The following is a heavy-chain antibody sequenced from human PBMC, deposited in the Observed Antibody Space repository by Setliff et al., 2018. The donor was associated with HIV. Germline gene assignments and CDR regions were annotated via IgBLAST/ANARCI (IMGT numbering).Heavy chain of an antibody. J-gene: IGHJ4*02. D-gene: IGHD2-8*01. CDR3: ARLKLSGVIDY. Sequence: SETLSLTCTVSGGAFNTSSSYWGWIRQPPGKGLEYIGGIFYSGSAYYNPSLKSRVTISVDTSKNQLSLKLSSATAADTAVYYCARLKLSGVIDYWGQGTLVTVSS. CDR2: IFYSGSA. CDR1: GGAFNTSSSY. V-gene: IGHV4-39*01.